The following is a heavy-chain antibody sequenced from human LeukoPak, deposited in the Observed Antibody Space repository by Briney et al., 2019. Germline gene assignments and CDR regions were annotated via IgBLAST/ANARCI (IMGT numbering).Heavy chain of an antibody. Sequence: SETLSLTCAVYGGSFSGYYWSSIRQPPGKGLEWIGQIHYSGRADYNPSLKRRVTISVDTSKNQISLNLNSVTAADTAVYYCARFRVDYDMDVWGQGTTVAVSS. CDR2: IHYSGRA. V-gene: IGHV4-34*01. J-gene: IGHJ6*02. CDR3: ARFRVDYDMDV. CDR1: GGSFSGYY.